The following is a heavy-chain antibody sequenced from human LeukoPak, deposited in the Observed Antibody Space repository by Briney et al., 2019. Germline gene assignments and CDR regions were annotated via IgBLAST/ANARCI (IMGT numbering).Heavy chain of an antibody. Sequence: MASETLSLTCAVSGGSISSGGYSWSWIRQPPGKGLEWIGYIYHSGSTYYNPSLKSRVTISVDTSKNQFSLKLSSVTAADTAVYYCARVMGQYYDFWSGYYKGNSFDYWDQGTLITVSS. CDR1: GGSISSGGYS. CDR2: IYHSGST. CDR3: ARVMGQYYDFWSGYYKGNSFDY. J-gene: IGHJ4*02. D-gene: IGHD3-3*01. V-gene: IGHV4-30-2*01.